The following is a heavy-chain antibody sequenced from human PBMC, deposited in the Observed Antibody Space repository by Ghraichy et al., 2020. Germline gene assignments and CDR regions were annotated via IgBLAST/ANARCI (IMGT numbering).Heavy chain of an antibody. CDR2: IYSSGST. J-gene: IGHJ3*02. D-gene: IGHD2-15*01. Sequence: SETLSLTCSVSGGSINSGGYYWSWIRQHPGKGLEWIGYIYSSGSTYYNPSLKSRVTISLDTSKNQFSLRLNSVTAADTAVYYCAKVADRYCTGGSCYYHGAFDIWGQGTVVTVSS. V-gene: IGHV4-31*03. CDR1: GGSINSGGYY. CDR3: AKVADRYCTGGSCYYHGAFDI.